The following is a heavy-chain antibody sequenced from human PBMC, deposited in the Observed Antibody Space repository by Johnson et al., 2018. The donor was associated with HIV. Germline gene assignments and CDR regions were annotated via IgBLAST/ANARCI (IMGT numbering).Heavy chain of an antibody. D-gene: IGHD6-19*01. J-gene: IGHJ3*02. Sequence: QVQLVESGGGVVQPGRSLRLSCAASGFTFSQFAMHWVRQAPGKGLEWVAIISYDGSNKYYADSVKGRFTISRDNSKNTLYLQMNSLRAEDTAVYYCAREVSPGALKGIAVAKGAFYIWGQGTMVTVSS. V-gene: IGHV3-30*04. CDR3: AREVSPGALKGIAVAKGAFYI. CDR2: ISYDGSNK. CDR1: GFTFSQFA.